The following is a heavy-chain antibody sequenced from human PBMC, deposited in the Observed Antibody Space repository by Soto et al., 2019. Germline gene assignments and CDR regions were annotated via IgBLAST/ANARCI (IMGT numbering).Heavy chain of an antibody. V-gene: IGHV1-46*01. Sequence: QVQLVQSGAEVKKPGASVKVSCKASGYIFISYYMHWVRQAPGQGLEWMGIINPSGGSTSYAQKFQGRVTMTRDTSTRTVYMELSSLRYEDTAVYDCARVMAAAGTNFDYWGQGTLVTVSS. D-gene: IGHD6-13*01. CDR1: GYIFISYY. CDR3: ARVMAAAGTNFDY. J-gene: IGHJ4*02. CDR2: INPSGGST.